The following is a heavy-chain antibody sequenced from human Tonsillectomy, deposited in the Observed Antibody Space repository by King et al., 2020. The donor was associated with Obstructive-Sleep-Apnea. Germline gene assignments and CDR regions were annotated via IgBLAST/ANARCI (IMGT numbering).Heavy chain of an antibody. CDR3: ASGYYPDY. CDR2: ISYDGSNQ. V-gene: IGHV3-30*04. Sequence: QLVQSGGGVVQPGRSLRLSCAASGFTFSSYAMHWVRQAPGKGLEWVAVISYDGSNQYYAESVKGRFTVSRDNSKNTLYLQMNSLGAEETAMYYCASGYYPDYWGQGILVTVSS. J-gene: IGHJ4*02. D-gene: IGHD2/OR15-2a*01. CDR1: GFTFSSYA.